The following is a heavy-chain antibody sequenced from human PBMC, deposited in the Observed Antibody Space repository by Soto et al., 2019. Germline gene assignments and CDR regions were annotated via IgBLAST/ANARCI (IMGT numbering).Heavy chain of an antibody. D-gene: IGHD6-6*01. CDR2: IYYSGST. CDR1: GGSISSGDYY. Sequence: QVQLQESGPGLVKPSQTLSLTCSVSGGSISSGDYYWSWIRQPPGKGLEWIGYIYYSGSTFYNSSLKSRLTISVDTSKTQFSLKLSSVTAADTAVYYCARVGSSIATRPFDYWGQGTLVTVSS. J-gene: IGHJ4*02. V-gene: IGHV4-30-4*01. CDR3: ARVGSSIATRPFDY.